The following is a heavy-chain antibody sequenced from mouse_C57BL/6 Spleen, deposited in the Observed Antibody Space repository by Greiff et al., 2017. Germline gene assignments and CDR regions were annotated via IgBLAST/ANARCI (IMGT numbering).Heavy chain of an antibody. CDR3: TRADYYGSSRYFDV. CDR2: IYPGNSDT. Sequence: EVQLQQSGTVLARPGASVKMSCKTSGYTFTSYWMHWVKQRPGQGLEWIGAIYPGNSDTSYNQKFKGKAKLTAVTSASTAYMELSSLTNEDSAVYYCTRADYYGSSRYFDVWGTGTTVTVSS. D-gene: IGHD1-1*01. CDR1: GYTFTSYW. V-gene: IGHV1-5*01. J-gene: IGHJ1*03.